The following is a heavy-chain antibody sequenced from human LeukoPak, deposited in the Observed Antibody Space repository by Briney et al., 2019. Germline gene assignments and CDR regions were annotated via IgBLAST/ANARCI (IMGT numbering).Heavy chain of an antibody. CDR1: RFTFDDYA. V-gene: IGHV3-9*01. CDR3: TSIVD. Sequence: PGGSLRLSCAASRFTFDDYAMPWVRQAPGKGLEWVSGISSNGGNIGYADSVKGRFTISRDNAKNSLYLQMNSLRVEDTALYYCTSIVDWGQGALVTVSS. D-gene: IGHD1-26*01. J-gene: IGHJ4*02. CDR2: ISSNGGNI.